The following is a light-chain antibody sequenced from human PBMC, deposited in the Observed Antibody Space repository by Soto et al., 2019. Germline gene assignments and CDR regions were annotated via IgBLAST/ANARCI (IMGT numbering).Light chain of an antibody. CDR2: GAS. CDR3: QQNSSMPWT. J-gene: IGKJ1*01. Sequence: DIQMTQSPSSLSASVGDRVTITCRASQSISSYLNWYQQKPGKAPNVLIYGASTLQSGVPSRFSGSRSGTDFTLTISSLQPEDFAIYYCQQNSSMPWTFGQGTKVESK. V-gene: IGKV1-39*01. CDR1: QSISSY.